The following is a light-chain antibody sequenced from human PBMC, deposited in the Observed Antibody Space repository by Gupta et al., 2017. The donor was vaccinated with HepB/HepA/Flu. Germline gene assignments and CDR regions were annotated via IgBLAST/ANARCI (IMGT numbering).Light chain of an antibody. V-gene: IGKV2-28*01. CDR1: LSLLHSNGYNC. Sequence: DIVMTQSPLSLPVTPGEPASISCRSSLSLLHSNGYNCLGWYLQKPGQSPQLLIYLGSNRASGVPDRFSGSGSGTDFTLKISRVKAEDVGVYYCMQALQTPLTFGGGTKVEIK. J-gene: IGKJ4*01. CDR2: LGS. CDR3: MQALQTPLT.